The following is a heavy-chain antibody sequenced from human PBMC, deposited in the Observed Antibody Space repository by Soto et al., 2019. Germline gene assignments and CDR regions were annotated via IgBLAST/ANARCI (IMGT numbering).Heavy chain of an antibody. CDR3: AKAPAGDILTGYYKSRVFDY. D-gene: IGHD3-9*01. Sequence: GGSLRLSCAASGFTFDDYAMHWVRQAPGKGLEWVSGISWNSGSIGYADSVKGRFTISRDNAKNSLYLQMNSLRAEDTALYYCAKAPAGDILTGYYKSRVFDYWGQGTLVTVSS. J-gene: IGHJ4*02. CDR1: GFTFDDYA. V-gene: IGHV3-9*01. CDR2: ISWNSGSI.